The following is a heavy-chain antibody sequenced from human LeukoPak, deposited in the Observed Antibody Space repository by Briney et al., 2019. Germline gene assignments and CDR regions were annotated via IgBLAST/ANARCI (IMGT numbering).Heavy chain of an antibody. J-gene: IGHJ2*01. D-gene: IGHD6-6*01. V-gene: IGHV4-39*01. CDR2: IYYCGST. Sequence: PSETLSLTCTFSGGSISSSSYYWAWIRQPPGKGLEWIGNIYYCGSTYYNPSLKSRVTISVDTSKNQFSLKLTSVTAADTAVYYCARPYSSSDWYFDLWVRGTLVTVSS. CDR3: ARPYSSSDWYFDL. CDR1: GGSISSSSYY.